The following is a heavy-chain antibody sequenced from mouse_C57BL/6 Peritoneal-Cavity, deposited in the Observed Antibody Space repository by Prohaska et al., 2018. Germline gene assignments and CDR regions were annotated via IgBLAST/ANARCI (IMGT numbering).Heavy chain of an antibody. V-gene: IGHV1-69*01. CDR3: ARGVIRGTVVATDYFDY. D-gene: IGHD1-1*01. J-gene: IGHJ2*01. Sequence: QVQLQQPGAELVMPGASVKLSCKAYGYTFTSYWMHWVKQRPGQGLEWIGEIVPSDSYTNYNQKFKGKATLTVDKSSSTAYMHLISLTSEDSAVYYCARGVIRGTVVATDYFDYWGQGTTLTVSS. CDR1: GYTFTSYW. CDR2: IVPSDSYT.